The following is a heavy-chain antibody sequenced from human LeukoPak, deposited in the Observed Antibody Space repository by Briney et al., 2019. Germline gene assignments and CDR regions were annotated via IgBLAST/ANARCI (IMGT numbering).Heavy chain of an antibody. D-gene: IGHD5-18*01. CDR1: GYTFTSYD. CDR3: ARAFGYSYGYFYYFDY. V-gene: IGHV1-8*01. CDR2: MNPNSGNT. Sequence: ASVKVSCKASGYTFTSYDINWVRQATGQGLEWMGWMNPNSGNTGYAQKFQGRVTMTRNTSISTAYMELGSLRSEDTAVYYCARAFGYSYGYFYYFDYWGQGTLVTVSS. J-gene: IGHJ4*02.